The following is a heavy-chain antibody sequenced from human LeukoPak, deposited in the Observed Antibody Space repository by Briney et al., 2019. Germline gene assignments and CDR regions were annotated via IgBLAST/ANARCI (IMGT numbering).Heavy chain of an antibody. V-gene: IGHV4-31*03. D-gene: IGHD3-9*01. CDR3: ARTCYDILTGYYSADAFDI. Sequence: SETLSLTCTVSGGSISGYYWSWIRQHPGKGLEWIGYIYYSGTTYYNPSLKSRVIISVDTSKNQFSLNLISVTAADTAVYYCARTCYDILTGYYSADAFDIWGQGTMVTVSS. J-gene: IGHJ3*02. CDR2: IYYSGTT. CDR1: GGSISGYY.